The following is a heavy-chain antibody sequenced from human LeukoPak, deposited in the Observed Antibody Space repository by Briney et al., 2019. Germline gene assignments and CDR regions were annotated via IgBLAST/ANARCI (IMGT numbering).Heavy chain of an antibody. V-gene: IGHV4-59*01. CDR2: IYYSGST. CDR3: ARGGSSSGADWFDS. J-gene: IGHJ5*01. D-gene: IGHD6-19*01. Sequence: PETLSLSCTVSGGSISSYYWTWIRQPPGKGLEWIGYIYYSGSTNYNPSLKTRVTISVDTSKNQFSLKLSSVTAADTAVYYCARGGSSSGADWFDSGFRGTLASVSS. CDR1: GGSISSYY.